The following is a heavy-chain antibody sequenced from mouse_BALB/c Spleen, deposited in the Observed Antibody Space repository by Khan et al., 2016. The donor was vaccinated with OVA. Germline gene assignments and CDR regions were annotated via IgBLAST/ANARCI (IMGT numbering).Heavy chain of an antibody. CDR3: VRSNYYGSGLYAMDY. V-gene: IGHV1S41*01. CDR1: GYTFTSSW. Sequence: DLVMPGAAVTLSCKASGYTFTSSWITWIKQRPGPGLEWIGRISPGSGSTSYNDIFTGTPTPTVDASPSTAYIHLSSLSSEDSAVYFCVRSNYYGSGLYAMDYWGQGTSVTVSS. D-gene: IGHD1-1*01. J-gene: IGHJ4*01. CDR2: ISPGSGST.